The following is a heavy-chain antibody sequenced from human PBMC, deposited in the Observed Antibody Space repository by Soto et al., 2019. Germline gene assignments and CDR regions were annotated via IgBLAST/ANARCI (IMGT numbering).Heavy chain of an antibody. J-gene: IGHJ4*02. CDR1: GGSISSGDYY. Sequence: SETLSLTCTVSGGSISSGDYYWSWIRQPPGKGLEWIGYIYYSGSTYYNPSLKSRVTISVDASKNQFSLKLSSVTAADTAVYYCARGYCSSTSCYNLDYWGQGTLVTVSS. CDR3: ARGYCSSTSCYNLDY. V-gene: IGHV4-30-4*01. CDR2: IYYSGST. D-gene: IGHD2-2*02.